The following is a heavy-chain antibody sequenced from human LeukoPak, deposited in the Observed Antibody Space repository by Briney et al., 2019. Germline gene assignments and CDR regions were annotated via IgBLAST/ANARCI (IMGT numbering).Heavy chain of an antibody. CDR2: MNPNSGNT. J-gene: IGHJ5*02. CDR1: GYTFTSYD. D-gene: IGHD2-21*02. CDR3: ARGSSHIVVVPATQDWFDP. Sequence: GASVKVSCKASGYTFTSYDINWVRQATGQGVEWMGWMNPNSGNTGYAQKFQGRVTMTRNTSISTAYMELSSLRSEDTAVYYCARGSSHIVVVPATQDWFDPWGQGTLVTVSS. V-gene: IGHV1-8*01.